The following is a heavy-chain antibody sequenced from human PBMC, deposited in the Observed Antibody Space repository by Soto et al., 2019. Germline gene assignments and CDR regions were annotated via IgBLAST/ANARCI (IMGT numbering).Heavy chain of an antibody. V-gene: IGHV1-8*01. D-gene: IGHD5-18*01. CDR3: ARRARIGRQLWLPFDS. CDR1: GYTFRDYD. CDR2: MNPNSGNT. Sequence: GASVKVSCKASGYTFRDYDINWVRQASGQGLEWMGWMNPNSGNTAYAQKFQGRVTMTGDTSINTAYMELTYLTSEDTAVYYCARRARIGRQLWLPFDSWAQGTLVTVSS. J-gene: IGHJ4*02.